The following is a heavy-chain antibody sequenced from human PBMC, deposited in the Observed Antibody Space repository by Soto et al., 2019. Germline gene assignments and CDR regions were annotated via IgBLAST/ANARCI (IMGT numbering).Heavy chain of an antibody. J-gene: IGHJ6*03. CDR3: ASYHFLDLWTGSRHYMDV. V-gene: IGHV4-34*01. CDR2: INHSGTA. CDR1: GGSPSGYY. D-gene: IGHD3-9*01. Sequence: QVHLEQWGAGLLNPSETLSLTCAVYGGSPSGYYWSWVRQSPGKGLEWIGEINHSGTANYNPSLKTRVTISADASKHQFSLRLTSVTAADSATYYCASYHFLDLWTGSRHYMDVWSRGTPVTVSS.